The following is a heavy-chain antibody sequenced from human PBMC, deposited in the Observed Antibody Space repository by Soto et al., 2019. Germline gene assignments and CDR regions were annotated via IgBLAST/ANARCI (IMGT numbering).Heavy chain of an antibody. V-gene: IGHV4-59*08. D-gene: IGHD3-9*01. J-gene: IGHJ6*02. CDR3: ARQIRNHYDILTGYWVPYYYYGMDV. CDR2: MYNTGST. CDR1: GGSISGHY. Sequence: SETLSLTCTVSGGSISGHYWSLIRQPPGKGLEWIGYMYNTGSTVYNPSFKSRVTISVDTSKNQFSLKLSSVTAADTAVYYCARQIRNHYDILTGYWVPYYYYGMDVWGQGTTVTVSS.